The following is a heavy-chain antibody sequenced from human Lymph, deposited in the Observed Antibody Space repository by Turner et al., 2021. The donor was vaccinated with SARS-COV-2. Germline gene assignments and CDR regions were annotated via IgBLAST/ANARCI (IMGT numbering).Heavy chain of an antibody. Sequence: QVQLQESGPRLVKPLETLSLTCTVSGGSMNSNYWSWIRQPPGKRLEWIGYIYYRGSTNYNPSLESRVTISVDMSRNQFSLNLTSVTAADTAIYYCARETVNNWVDPWGQGTLVTVSS. V-gene: IGHV4-59*01. CDR1: GGSMNSNY. J-gene: IGHJ5*02. CDR3: ARETVNNWVDP. D-gene: IGHD2-21*02. CDR2: IYYRGST.